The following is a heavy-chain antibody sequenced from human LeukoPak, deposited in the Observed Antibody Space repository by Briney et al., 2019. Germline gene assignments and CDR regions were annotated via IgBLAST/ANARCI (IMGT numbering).Heavy chain of an antibody. CDR3: ARGHYDSSGQSDY. V-gene: IGHV3-21*01. CDR1: GFTFSSYE. CDR2: ISSSSSYI. D-gene: IGHD3-22*01. Sequence: GGSLRLSCAASGFTFSSYEMNWVRQAPGKGLEWVSSISSSSSYIYYADSVKGRFTISRDNAKNSLYLQMNSLRAEDTAVYYCARGHYDSSGQSDYWGQGTLVTVSS. J-gene: IGHJ4*02.